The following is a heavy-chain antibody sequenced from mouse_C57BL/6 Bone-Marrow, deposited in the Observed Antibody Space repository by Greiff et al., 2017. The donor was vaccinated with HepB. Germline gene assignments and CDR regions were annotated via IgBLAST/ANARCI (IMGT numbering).Heavy chain of an antibody. CDR1: GFTFTDYY. J-gene: IGHJ1*03. CDR3: ARYIAFFDV. D-gene: IGHD6-1*01. V-gene: IGHV7-3*01. CDR2: IRNKANGYTT. Sequence: EVTVVESGGGLVQPGGSLSLSCAASGFTFTDYYMSWVRQPPGKALEWLGFIRNKANGYTTEYSASVKGRFTISRDNSQSILYLQMNALRAEDSATYYCARYIAFFDVWGTGTTVTVSS.